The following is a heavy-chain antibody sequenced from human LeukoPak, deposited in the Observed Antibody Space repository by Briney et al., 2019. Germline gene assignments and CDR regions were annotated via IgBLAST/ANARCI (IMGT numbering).Heavy chain of an antibody. Sequence: ASVKVSCKASGYTFTSYGISWVRQAPGQGLEWMGWISAYNGNTNYAQKLQGRVTITTDTSTSTAYMELRSLRSDDTAVYYCARRRVDTAMDTFDYWGQGTLVTVSS. J-gene: IGHJ4*02. V-gene: IGHV1-18*01. D-gene: IGHD5-18*01. CDR1: GYTFTSYG. CDR3: ARRRVDTAMDTFDY. CDR2: ISAYNGNT.